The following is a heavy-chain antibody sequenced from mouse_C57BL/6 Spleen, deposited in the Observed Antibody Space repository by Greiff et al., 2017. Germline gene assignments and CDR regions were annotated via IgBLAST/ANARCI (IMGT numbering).Heavy chain of an antibody. V-gene: IGHV1-82*01. CDR2: IYPGDGDT. D-gene: IGHD2-4*01. CDR1: GYAFSSSW. CDR3: ARSKSYYDYDGAWFAY. Sequence: VQRVESGPELVKPGASVKISCKASGYAFSSSWMNWVKQRPGKGLEWIGRIYPGDGDTNYNGKFKGKATLTADKSSSTAYMQLSSLTSEDSAVYFCARSKSYYDYDGAWFAYWGQGTLVTVSA. J-gene: IGHJ3*01.